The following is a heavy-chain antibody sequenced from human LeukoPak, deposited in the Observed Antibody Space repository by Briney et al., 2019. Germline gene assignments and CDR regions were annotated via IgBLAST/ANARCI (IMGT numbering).Heavy chain of an antibody. J-gene: IGHJ5*02. CDR1: GGSISSGGYY. Sequence: SETLSLTCTVSGGSISSGGYYWSWIRQHPGKGLEWIGYIYYSGSTYYNPSLKSRVTISVDTSKNQFSLKLSSVTAADTAVYYCARGGYSSGYYYWFDPWGQGTLVTVSS. CDR2: IYYSGST. V-gene: IGHV4-31*03. CDR3: ARGGYSSGYYYWFDP. D-gene: IGHD3-22*01.